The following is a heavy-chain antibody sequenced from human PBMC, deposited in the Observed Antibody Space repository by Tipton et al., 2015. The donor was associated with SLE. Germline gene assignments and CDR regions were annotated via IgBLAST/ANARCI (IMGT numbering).Heavy chain of an antibody. CDR2: IGYDGTNR. J-gene: IGHJ4*02. CDR3: ARDAYTHTWYYLDS. V-gene: IGHV3-30*01. CDR1: GFNFSTYA. Sequence: SLRLSCAASGFNFSTYALHWVRQAPGKGLEWVAVIGYDGTNRHYVDSVKGRFTISRDNSRNTLLLHMTSLRPEDTSVYFCARDAYTHTWYYLDSWGQGTLVTVSS. D-gene: IGHD3-10*01.